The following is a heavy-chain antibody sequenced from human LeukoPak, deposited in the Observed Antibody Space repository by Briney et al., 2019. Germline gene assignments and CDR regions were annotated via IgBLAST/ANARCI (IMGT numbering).Heavy chain of an antibody. V-gene: IGHV3-21*06. CDR2: ISSSSSYI. J-gene: IGHJ6*03. CDR1: GFTFSTYS. CDR3: ARDPEHGDYYYYYYMDV. Sequence: EGSLRLSCAASGFTFSTYSMNWVRQAPGKGLEWVSSISSSSSYIYYADSVKGRFTISRDNAKNSLYLQMSSLRAEDTAVYYCARDPEHGDYYYYYYMDVWGKGTTVTVSS. D-gene: IGHD4-17*01.